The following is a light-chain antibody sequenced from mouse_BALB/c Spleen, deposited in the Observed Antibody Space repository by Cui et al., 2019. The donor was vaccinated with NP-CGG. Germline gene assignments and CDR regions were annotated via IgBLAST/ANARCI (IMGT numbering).Light chain of an antibody. CDR2: GTN. CDR1: TGAVTTSNY. CDR3: ALWYSNHWV. V-gene: IGLV1*01. J-gene: IGLJ1*01. Sequence: QGVVTPGFALTTSPGETVTLTCRSSTGAVTTSNYANWVQEKPDHLFTGLIGGTNNRPPGVPARFSGSLIGDKAALTITGAQTEDEAIYFCALWYSNHWVFGGGTKLTVL.